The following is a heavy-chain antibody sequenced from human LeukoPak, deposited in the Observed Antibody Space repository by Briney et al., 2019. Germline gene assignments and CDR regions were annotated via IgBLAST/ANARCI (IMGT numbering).Heavy chain of an antibody. CDR2: INHSGST. J-gene: IGHJ4*02. V-gene: IGHV4-34*01. D-gene: IGHD2-2*01. CDR3: ASRYCSSTSCYLPDY. CDR1: GGSFSGYY. Sequence: SETLSLTCAVYGGSFSGYYWSWIRQPPGKGLEWIGEINHSGSTNYNPSLKSRVTISVDTSTNQFSLKMSSVTAADTAVYYCASRYCSSTSCYLPDYWGQGTLVTVSS.